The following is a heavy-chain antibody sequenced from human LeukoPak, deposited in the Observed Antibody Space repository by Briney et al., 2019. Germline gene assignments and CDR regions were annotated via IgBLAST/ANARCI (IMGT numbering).Heavy chain of an antibody. D-gene: IGHD3-9*01. CDR2: MSAYNGNT. CDR3: ARGARYFDWLWYFFDY. J-gene: IGHJ4*02. Sequence: ASVKVSSKASGYTFTTYGISWVGQAPGQGREGMGWMSAYNGNTNYANKLQDRVTMTTDTKTRKAYMGLRSLRSDDTALYYCARGARYFDWLWYFFDYWGQGTLVTVSS. CDR1: GYTFTTYG. V-gene: IGHV1-18*01.